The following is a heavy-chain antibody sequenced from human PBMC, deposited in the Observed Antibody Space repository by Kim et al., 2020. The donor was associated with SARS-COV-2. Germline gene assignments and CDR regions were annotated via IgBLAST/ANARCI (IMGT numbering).Heavy chain of an antibody. Sequence: TNYNPSLKSRVTMSVDTSKNQFSLKLSSVTAADTAVYYCARGPGRRSFDYWGQGTLVTVSS. CDR3: ARGPGRRSFDY. J-gene: IGHJ4*02. CDR2: T. V-gene: IGHV4-4*07.